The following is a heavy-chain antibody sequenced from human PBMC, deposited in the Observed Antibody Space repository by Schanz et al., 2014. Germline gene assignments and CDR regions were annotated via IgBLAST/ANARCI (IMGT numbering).Heavy chain of an antibody. Sequence: QVQLLQFGGGVVQPGRSLRLSCAASGFTISSYAMHWVRQAPGKGLEWVALISNDGSIKYYADSVEGRFTISRDNSRNTLYLQMNSLRTEDTAVYYCASPSGYSDYGTYFDFWGQGTLVTVSS. CDR3: ASPSGYSDYGTYFDF. D-gene: IGHD5-12*01. V-gene: IGHV3-30-3*01. J-gene: IGHJ4*02. CDR1: GFTISSYA. CDR2: ISNDGSIK.